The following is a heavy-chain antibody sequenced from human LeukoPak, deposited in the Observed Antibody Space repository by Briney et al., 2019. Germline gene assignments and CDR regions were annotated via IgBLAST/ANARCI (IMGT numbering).Heavy chain of an antibody. D-gene: IGHD2-2*01. CDR3: ARGRIVVVPAAIYY. Sequence: GGSLRLSCAASGFTFSSYAMSWVRQAPGKGLEWVSAISGSGGSTYYADSVKGRFTISRDNSKNTLYLQTNSLRAEDTAVYYCARGRIVVVPAAIYYWGQGTLVTVSS. V-gene: IGHV3-23*01. CDR1: GFTFSSYA. J-gene: IGHJ4*02. CDR2: ISGSGGST.